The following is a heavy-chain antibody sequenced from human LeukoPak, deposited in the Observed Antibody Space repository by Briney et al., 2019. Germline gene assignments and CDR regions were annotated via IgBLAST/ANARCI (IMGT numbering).Heavy chain of an antibody. Sequence: AGSLRLSCAASAFTFSSYGMHWVRQTPGKGLEWVAVISYDGSNKYYADSVKGRFTISKDNSKNTLYLQMNSLRVEDTAVYYCANAEYGDYVGYFGYWGQGTLVTVSS. J-gene: IGHJ4*02. V-gene: IGHV3-30*18. CDR1: AFTFSSYG. CDR3: ANAEYGDYVGYFGY. CDR2: ISYDGSNK. D-gene: IGHD4-17*01.